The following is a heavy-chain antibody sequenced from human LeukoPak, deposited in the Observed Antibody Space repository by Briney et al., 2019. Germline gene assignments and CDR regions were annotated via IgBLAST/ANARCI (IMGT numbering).Heavy chain of an antibody. J-gene: IGHJ4*02. Sequence: ASVKVSFKASGGTFSIYAISWVRQAPGQGLEWMGWINPNSGGTNYAQKFQGRVTMTRDTSISTAYMELSRLRSDDTAVYYCARGGVVVAATSTWGQGTLVTVSS. V-gene: IGHV1-2*02. CDR2: INPNSGGT. D-gene: IGHD2-15*01. CDR3: ARGGVVVAATST. CDR1: GGTFSIYA.